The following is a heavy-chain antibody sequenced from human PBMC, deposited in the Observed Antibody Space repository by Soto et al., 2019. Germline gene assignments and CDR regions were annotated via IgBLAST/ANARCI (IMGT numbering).Heavy chain of an antibody. J-gene: IGHJ4*02. CDR1: GFSFIGYA. Sequence: GGSLRLSCAASGFSFIGYAMSWVRQAPGKGLEWVSTISGSDGKTFYADSVKGRFSISRDTSKNMLYLQMNNLRGDDTAVYYCVRWSYLDYWGQGTRVTVSS. D-gene: IGHD3-3*01. CDR3: VRWSYLDY. CDR2: ISGSDGKT. V-gene: IGHV3-23*01.